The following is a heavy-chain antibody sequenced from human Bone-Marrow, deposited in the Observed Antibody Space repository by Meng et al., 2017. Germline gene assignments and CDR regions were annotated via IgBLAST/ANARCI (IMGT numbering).Heavy chain of an antibody. CDR3: ARDLSSSSWTHGRIDFDY. V-gene: IGHV4-34*01. J-gene: IGHJ4*02. CDR2: INHSGST. Sequence: SETLSLTCAVYGGSFSGYYWSWIRQPPGKGLEWIGEINHSGSTNYNPSLKSRVTISVDTSKNQFSLKLSSVTAADTAVYYCARDLSSSSWTHGRIDFDYWGQGTLVTVSS. CDR1: GGSFSGYY. D-gene: IGHD6-13*01.